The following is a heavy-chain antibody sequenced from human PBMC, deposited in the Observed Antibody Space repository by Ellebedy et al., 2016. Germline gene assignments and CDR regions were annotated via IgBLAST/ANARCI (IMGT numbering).Heavy chain of an antibody. Sequence: ASVKVSCXASGYTFTSYGISWVRQAPGQGLEWMGWISAYNGNTNYAQKLQGRVTMTTDTSTSTAYMELRSLRSDDTAVYYCAREVAVAGTQTSLFDYWGQGTLVTVSS. CDR1: GYTFTSYG. CDR3: AREVAVAGTQTSLFDY. CDR2: ISAYNGNT. V-gene: IGHV1-18*01. J-gene: IGHJ4*02. D-gene: IGHD6-19*01.